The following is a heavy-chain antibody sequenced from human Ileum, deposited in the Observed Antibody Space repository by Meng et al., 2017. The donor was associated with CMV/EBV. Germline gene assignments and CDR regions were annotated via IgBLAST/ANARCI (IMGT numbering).Heavy chain of an antibody. CDR1: GGSISSYY. V-gene: IGHV4-59*01. D-gene: IGHD3-10*01. Sequence: QVQLEESDPGLLKPSGTLSLTCSVSGGSISSYYWSWIRQAPGKGLEWIGYVYSTGSTNYSPSLRSRVTISVDTSRNQFSLRLSSVTAADTAVYYCARTGRFGSYYFDYWGQGTLVTVSS. J-gene: IGHJ4*02. CDR2: VYSTGST. CDR3: ARTGRFGSYYFDY.